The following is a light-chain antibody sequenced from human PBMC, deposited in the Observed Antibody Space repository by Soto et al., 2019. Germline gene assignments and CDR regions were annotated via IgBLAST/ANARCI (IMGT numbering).Light chain of an antibody. CDR2: DAS. Sequence: EIVLTQSPATLSLSPGERATLSCGASQSVSSYLAWYQQKPGQAPRLLIYDASSRATGIPARFSGSGSGTDFTLTISSLEPEDFAVYYCQQRSNWPITFGQGTRLEI. CDR3: QQRSNWPIT. J-gene: IGKJ5*01. CDR1: QSVSSY. V-gene: IGKV3-11*01.